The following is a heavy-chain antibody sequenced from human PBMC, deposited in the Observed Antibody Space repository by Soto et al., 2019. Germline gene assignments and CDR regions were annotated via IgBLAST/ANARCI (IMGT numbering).Heavy chain of an antibody. Sequence: SETLSLTCTVSGGSVSSGSYYWSWIRQPPGKGLERIGYIYYSGSTNYNPTLKSRVTISVDTSKNQFSLKLSSVTAADTAVYYCARDARDYYYYYGMDVWGQGTTVTVSS. CDR1: GGSVSSGSYY. CDR2: IYYSGST. CDR3: ARDARDYYYYYGMDV. V-gene: IGHV4-61*01. J-gene: IGHJ6*02.